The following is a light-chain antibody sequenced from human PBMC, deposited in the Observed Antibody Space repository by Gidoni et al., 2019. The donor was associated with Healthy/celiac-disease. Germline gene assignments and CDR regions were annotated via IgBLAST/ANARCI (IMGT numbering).Light chain of an antibody. CDR2: DAS. J-gene: IGKJ4*01. Sequence: IHMTHSPSSLSASVGDRVTITCQASQDISNYLNWYQQKPGKAPKLLIYDASNLETGVPSRFSGSGSGTDFTFTISSLQPEDIATYYCQQYDNRRLTFGGGTKVEIK. CDR3: QQYDNRRLT. CDR1: QDISNY. V-gene: IGKV1-33*01.